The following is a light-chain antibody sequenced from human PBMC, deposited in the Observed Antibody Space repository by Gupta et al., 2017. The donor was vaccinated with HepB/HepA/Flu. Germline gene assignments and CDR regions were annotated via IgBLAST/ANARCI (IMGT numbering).Light chain of an antibody. CDR2: DAS. CDR1: QGISSY. CDR3: LQRTSYPIT. Sequence: DIQLTQSPSFLSASVGDRVTITCRASQGISSYLGWYQQKPGKAPKFLIYDASTSQSGVPSRFRASRSGTEFTLTISSLQPEDFATYYCLQRTSYPITFGGGTKVEIK. V-gene: IGKV1-9*01. J-gene: IGKJ4*01.